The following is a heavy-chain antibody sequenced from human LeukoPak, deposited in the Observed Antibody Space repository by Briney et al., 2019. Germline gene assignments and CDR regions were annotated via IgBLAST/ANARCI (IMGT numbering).Heavy chain of an antibody. CDR3: ARQGDTGSWYFDY. CDR1: GFRFGSYA. J-gene: IGHJ4*02. V-gene: IGHV3-30-3*01. D-gene: IGHD2-21*02. Sequence: GGSLRLSCGASGFRFGSYAMNWVRQAPGKGLEWVAVISYDGSNQYYADSVKGQVTISRDNSKSTLYLQMDSLRAGDTAVYYCARQGDTGSWYFDYWGQGTLVTVSS. CDR2: ISYDGSNQ.